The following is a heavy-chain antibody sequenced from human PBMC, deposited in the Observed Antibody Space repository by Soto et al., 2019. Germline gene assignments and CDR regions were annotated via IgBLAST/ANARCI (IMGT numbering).Heavy chain of an antibody. Sequence: SETLSLTCTVSGGSISSGGYYWSWIRQHPGKGLEWIGYIYYSGSTYYNPSLKSRVTISVDTSKNQFSLKLSSVTAADTAVYYCARXPYYYDSSGYQGSYFDYWGQGTLVTVSS. D-gene: IGHD3-22*01. V-gene: IGHV4-31*03. CDR3: ARXPYYYDSSGYQGSYFDY. CDR1: GGSISSGGYY. J-gene: IGHJ4*02. CDR2: IYYSGST.